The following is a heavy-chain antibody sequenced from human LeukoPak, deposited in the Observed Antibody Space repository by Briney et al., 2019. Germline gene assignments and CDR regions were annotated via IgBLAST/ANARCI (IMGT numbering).Heavy chain of an antibody. Sequence: PSETLSLTCTVSGGSISSYYWSWIRQPPGKGLEWIGYIYYSGSTNYNLSLKSRVTISVDTSKNQFSLKLSSVTAADTAVYYCARDMSDCANNWFDPWGQGTLVTVSS. CDR2: IYYSGST. J-gene: IGHJ5*02. V-gene: IGHV4-59*01. CDR1: GGSISSYY. CDR3: ARDMSDCANNWFDP. D-gene: IGHD2-21*02.